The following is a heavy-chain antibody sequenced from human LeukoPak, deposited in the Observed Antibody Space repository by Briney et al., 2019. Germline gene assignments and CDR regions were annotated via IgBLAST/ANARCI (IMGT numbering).Heavy chain of an antibody. CDR3: ARLLYSNFDYMDV. D-gene: IGHD4-11*01. Sequence: SQTLSLTCAISGDSVFSNIAAWNWIRQSPSRGLEWLGRTYYRSKWYNDYAVSVKSRITINPDTSKNQYSLHLNSVTPEDTAVYYCARLLYSNFDYMDVWGKGTTVTVSS. V-gene: IGHV6-1*01. CDR2: TYYRSKWYN. CDR1: GDSVFSNIAA. J-gene: IGHJ6*03.